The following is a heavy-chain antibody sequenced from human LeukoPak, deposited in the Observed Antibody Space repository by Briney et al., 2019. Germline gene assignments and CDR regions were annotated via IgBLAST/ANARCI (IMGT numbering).Heavy chain of an antibody. V-gene: IGHV3-48*01. CDR1: GFTFSHYG. CDR2: ISSSSTTI. Sequence: GGSLRLSCAGSGFTFSHYGMHWVRQAPGKGLEWVSDISSSSTTIYYADSVKGRFTISRDNVKNSLYLQMNSLRAEDTAVYYCARDSSSWRRFDYWGQGTLVTVSS. D-gene: IGHD6-13*01. J-gene: IGHJ4*02. CDR3: ARDSSSWRRFDY.